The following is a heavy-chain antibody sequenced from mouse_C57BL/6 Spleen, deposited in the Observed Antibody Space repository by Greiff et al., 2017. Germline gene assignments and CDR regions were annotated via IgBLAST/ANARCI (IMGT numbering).Heavy chain of an antibody. CDR2: ISSGGDYI. CDR3: TRDFTGYYAMDY. CDR1: GFTFSSYA. J-gene: IGHJ4*01. V-gene: IGHV5-9-1*02. Sequence: VQLKESGEGLVKPGGSLKLSCAASGFTFSSYAMSWVRQTPEKRLEWVAYISSGGDYIYYADTVKGRFTISRDNARNTLYLQMSSLKSEDTAMYYCTRDFTGYYAMDYWGQGTSVTVSS.